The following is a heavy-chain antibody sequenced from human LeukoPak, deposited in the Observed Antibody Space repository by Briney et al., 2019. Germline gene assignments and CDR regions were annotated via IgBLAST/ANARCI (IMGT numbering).Heavy chain of an antibody. CDR3: ARGVPVVPAAKGIYYFDY. J-gene: IGHJ4*02. CDR1: GGSISSSSYY. CDR2: IYYSGST. Sequence: PSETLSLTCTVSGGSISSSSYYWGWIRQPPGKGLEWIGSIYYSGSTYYNPSLKSRVTISVDRSKNQFSLKLSSVTAADTAVYYCARGVPVVPAAKGIYYFDYWGQGTLVTVSS. D-gene: IGHD2-2*01. V-gene: IGHV4-39*07.